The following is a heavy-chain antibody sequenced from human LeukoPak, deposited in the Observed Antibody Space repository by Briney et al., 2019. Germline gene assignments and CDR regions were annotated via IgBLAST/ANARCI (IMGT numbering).Heavy chain of an antibody. D-gene: IGHD6-13*01. Sequence: PGGSLRLSCAASGFTFSSYAMSWVRQAPGKGLEWVSAISGSGGSTYYADSVKGRFTISRDNSKNTLYLQMNSLRAEDTAVYYCAKDRVRMPYSSSWYVTSLSDYWGQGTLVTVSS. J-gene: IGHJ4*02. CDR2: ISGSGGST. V-gene: IGHV3-23*01. CDR1: GFTFSSYA. CDR3: AKDRVRMPYSSSWYVTSLSDY.